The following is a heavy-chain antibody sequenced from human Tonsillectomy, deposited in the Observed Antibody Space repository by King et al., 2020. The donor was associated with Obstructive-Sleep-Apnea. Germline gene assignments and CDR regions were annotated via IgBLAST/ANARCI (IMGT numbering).Heavy chain of an antibody. CDR2: MNPDRGNT. D-gene: IGHD3-10*01. Sequence: QLVQSGAEVKKPGASVKVSCKASGYTFTSYDINWVRQATGQGHEWMGWMNPDRGNTGYAQKFQGRVTMTKNTPISTAYMEMCTLRSGDTAVYYCARVGSMIRGVNGQKNYGMDVWGQGTTVTVSS. J-gene: IGHJ6*02. CDR1: GYTFTSYD. V-gene: IGHV1-8*01. CDR3: ARVGSMIRGVNGQKNYGMDV.